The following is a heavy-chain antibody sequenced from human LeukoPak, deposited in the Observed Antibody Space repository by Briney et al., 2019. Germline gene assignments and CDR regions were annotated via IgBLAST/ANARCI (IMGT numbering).Heavy chain of an antibody. CDR2: INHSGST. Sequence: PSETLSLTCAVYGWSFSGYYSSWIRQPPGKGLEWIGEINHSGSTNYNPSLKSRVTISVDTSKNQFSLKLSSVTAADTAVYYCARHRRRLGWYYDSSGYSASGYYMDVWGKGTTVTISS. CDR3: ARHRRRLGWYYDSSGYSASGYYMDV. D-gene: IGHD3-22*01. V-gene: IGHV4-34*01. CDR1: GWSFSGYY. J-gene: IGHJ6*03.